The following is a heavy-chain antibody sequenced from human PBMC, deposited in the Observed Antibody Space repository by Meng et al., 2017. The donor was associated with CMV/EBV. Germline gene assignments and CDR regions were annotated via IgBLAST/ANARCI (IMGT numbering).Heavy chain of an antibody. Sequence: SGYTFTGYYMHWVRQAPGQGLEWMGWINPNSGGTNYAQKFQGRVTMTRDTSISTAYMELSRLRSDDTAVYYCARSFCGGDYYATFDYWGQGTLVTVSS. CDR1: GYTFTGYY. CDR3: ARSFCGGDYYATFDY. CDR2: INPNSGGT. J-gene: IGHJ4*02. D-gene: IGHD2-21*01. V-gene: IGHV1-2*02.